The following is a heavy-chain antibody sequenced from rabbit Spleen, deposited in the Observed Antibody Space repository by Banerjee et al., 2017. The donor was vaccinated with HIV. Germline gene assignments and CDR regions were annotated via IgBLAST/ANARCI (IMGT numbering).Heavy chain of an antibody. V-gene: IGHV1S45*01. D-gene: IGHD4-1*01. Sequence: QEQLEESGGDLVKPGASLTLTCTASGFSFSSDYYMCWVRQAPGKGLELIACIFTNSQATDYASWAKGRFTISKTSSTTVTLLMTGLTDADTATYFCARGSSDWGARLNLWGPGTLVTVS. J-gene: IGHJ3*01. CDR3: ARGSSDWGARLNL. CDR2: IFTNSQAT. CDR1: GFSFSSDYY.